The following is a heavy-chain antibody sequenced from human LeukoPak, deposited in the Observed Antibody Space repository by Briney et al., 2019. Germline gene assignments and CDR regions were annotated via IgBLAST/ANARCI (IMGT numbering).Heavy chain of an antibody. Sequence: GGSLRLSCTASGFTFGDYAMSWVRQAPGKGLEWVGFIRSKAYGGTTEYAASVKGRFTISRDDSKSIAYLQMNSLKTEDTAVYYCTGSDSSGYSTSHLAYWGQGTLVTVSS. CDR2: IRSKAYGGTT. V-gene: IGHV3-49*04. CDR3: TGSDSSGYSTSHLAY. J-gene: IGHJ4*02. D-gene: IGHD3-22*01. CDR1: GFTFGDYA.